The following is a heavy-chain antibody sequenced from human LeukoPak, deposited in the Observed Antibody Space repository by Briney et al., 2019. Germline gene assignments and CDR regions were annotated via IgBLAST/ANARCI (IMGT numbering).Heavy chain of an antibody. J-gene: IGHJ6*02. V-gene: IGHV4-30-4*01. CDR2: IYYSGST. CDR1: GGSISSGDYY. Sequence: SETLSLTCTVSGGSISSGDYYWSWIRQPPGKGLEWIGYIYYSGSTYYNPSLKSRVTISVDTSKNQFSLKLSSVTAADTAVYYCAREPSYRGYYYYGMDVWGQGTTVTVSS. CDR3: AREPSYRGYYYYGMDV. D-gene: IGHD1-14*01.